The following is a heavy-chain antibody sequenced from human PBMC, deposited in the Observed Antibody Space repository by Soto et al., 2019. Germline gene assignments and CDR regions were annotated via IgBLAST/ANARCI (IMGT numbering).Heavy chain of an antibody. Sequence: QFQLVQSGAEVKQPGASVKVSCKASGYTFISYAISWVRQVPGQGLEWLGRVSPYSGSTDYAQNFQGRVTMTTDTAANTAYMDLRNLRSDDTAVYFCARDFWTRTPWGSATVQLSYYGMAVWGQGTTVTVSS. CDR3: ARDFWTRTPWGSATVQLSYYGMAV. D-gene: IGHD3-16*01. CDR2: VSPYSGST. CDR1: GYTFISYA. V-gene: IGHV1-18*01. J-gene: IGHJ6*02.